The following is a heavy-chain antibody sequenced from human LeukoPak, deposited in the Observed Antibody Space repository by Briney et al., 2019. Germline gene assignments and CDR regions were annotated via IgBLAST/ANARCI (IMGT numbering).Heavy chain of an antibody. J-gene: IGHJ5*02. CDR2: IYYTGST. V-gene: IGHV4-59*08. CDR3: ARVGDRYCSSTSCSEFDP. CDR1: GGSISSYY. Sequence: KPSETLSLTCTVSGGSISSYYWSWIRQPPGKGLEWIGYIYYTGSTEYNPSLKSRVTIAVDTSKNQFSLKLSSVTAADTAVYCCARVGDRYCSSTSCSEFDPWGQGTLVTVSS. D-gene: IGHD2-2*01.